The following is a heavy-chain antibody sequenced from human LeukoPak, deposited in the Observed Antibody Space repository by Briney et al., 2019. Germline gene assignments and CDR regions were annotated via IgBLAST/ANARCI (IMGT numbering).Heavy chain of an antibody. Sequence: ASVKVSCKASGGTFSSYAISWVRQAPGQGLEWMGGIIPIFGTANYAQKFQGRVTITADKSTSTAYMELSSLRSEDTAVYYCARGLPGYSYGYEIYSGLEGAFDIWGQGTMVTVSS. J-gene: IGHJ3*02. CDR3: ARGLPGYSYGYEIYSGLEGAFDI. V-gene: IGHV1-69*06. D-gene: IGHD5-18*01. CDR1: GGTFSSYA. CDR2: IIPIFGTA.